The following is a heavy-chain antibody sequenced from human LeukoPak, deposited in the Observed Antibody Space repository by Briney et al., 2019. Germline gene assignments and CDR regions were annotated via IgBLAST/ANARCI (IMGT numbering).Heavy chain of an antibody. D-gene: IGHD1-26*01. CDR1: GGSISSYY. J-gene: IGHJ4*02. CDR2: IYYSGST. Sequence: SETLSLTCTVSGGSISSYYWSWIRQPPGKGLEWLGYIYYSGSTNYNPSLKSRLTISVDTSKNQCSLKLTSVTAADTAMYHCSRHSSIGGVATLDYWGQGTLVTVSS. V-gene: IGHV4-59*08. CDR3: SRHSSIGGVATLDY.